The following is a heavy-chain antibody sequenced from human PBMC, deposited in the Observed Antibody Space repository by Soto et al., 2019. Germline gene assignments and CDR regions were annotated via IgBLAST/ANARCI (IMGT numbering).Heavy chain of an antibody. CDR2: IYYSGST. V-gene: IGHV4-30-4*01. CDR3: AREKFGGSGYPYFDY. J-gene: IGHJ4*02. D-gene: IGHD3-22*01. CDR1: GGSISSGDYY. Sequence: SSETLSLTCTVSGGSISSGDYYWSWIRQPPGKGLEWIGYIYYSGSTYYNPSLKSRVTISVDTSKNQFSLKLSSVTAADTAVYYCAREKFGGSGYPYFDYWGQGTLVTVSS.